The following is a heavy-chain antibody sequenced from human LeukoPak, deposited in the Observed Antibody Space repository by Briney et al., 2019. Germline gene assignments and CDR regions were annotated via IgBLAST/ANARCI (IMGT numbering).Heavy chain of an antibody. D-gene: IGHD3-10*01. CDR1: GGTFSSYA. CDR2: IIPILGIA. CDR3: ARGPSGSGSYYNGGWYHFDY. V-gene: IGHV1-69*04. Sequence: GASVKVSCKASGGTFSSYAISWVRQAPGQGLEWMGRIIPILGIANYAQKFQGRVTITADKSTSTAYMELSSLRSEDTAVYYCARGPSGSGSYYNGGWYHFDYWGQGTLVTVSS. J-gene: IGHJ4*02.